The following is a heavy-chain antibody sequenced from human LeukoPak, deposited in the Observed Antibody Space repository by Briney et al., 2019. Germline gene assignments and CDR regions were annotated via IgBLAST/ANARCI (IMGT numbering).Heavy chain of an antibody. V-gene: IGHV3-13*01. CDR3: AGWRPGLGAFDI. J-gene: IGHJ3*02. CDR2: IGTAGDT. CDR1: GFSFRSYD. D-gene: IGHD3-10*01. Sequence: GGSLRLSCAASGFSFRSYDMHWVRQCTGKGLEWVSAIGTAGDTYYPGSVKGRFTISRENAKTSLYLHMNSLRVSGTAVYYCAGWRPGLGAFDIWGQGTMVTVSS.